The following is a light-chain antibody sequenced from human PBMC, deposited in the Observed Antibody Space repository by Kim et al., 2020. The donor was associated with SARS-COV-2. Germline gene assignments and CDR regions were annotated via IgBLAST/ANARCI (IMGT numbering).Light chain of an antibody. CDR2: DTN. Sequence: QAVVTQEPSLTVSPGGTVTLTCGSSTGAVTTGHYPSWFQQKPGQAPRTLIYDTNNRHSWTPARFSASLLGGKAALTLSGAQPEDEADYYCLLSYSVPRVFGGGTQLTVL. V-gene: IGLV7-46*01. CDR1: TGAVTTGHY. CDR3: LLSYSVPRV. J-gene: IGLJ3*02.